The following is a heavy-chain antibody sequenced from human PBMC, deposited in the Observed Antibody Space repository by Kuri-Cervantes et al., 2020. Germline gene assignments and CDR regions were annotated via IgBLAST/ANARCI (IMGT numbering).Heavy chain of an antibody. CDR2: IKQDGSDK. V-gene: IGHV3-7*01. Sequence: GGSLRLSCAASGFTFSSYAMSWVRQAPGKGLEWVANIKQDGSDKYYADSVKGRFTISRDKDTLYLQMNSLRGEDTAVYYCARIDSYGDYWGQGTLVTVSS. CDR3: ARIDSYGDY. CDR1: GFTFSSYA. D-gene: IGHD5-18*01. J-gene: IGHJ4*02.